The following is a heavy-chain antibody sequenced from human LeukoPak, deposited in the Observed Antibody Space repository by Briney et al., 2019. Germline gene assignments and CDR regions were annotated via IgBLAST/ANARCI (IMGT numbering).Heavy chain of an antibody. D-gene: IGHD4-17*01. CDR3: IVFGDSNH. J-gene: IGHJ5*02. V-gene: IGHV3-53*01. Sequence: GGSLRLSCAASGLTGSHNYVSWVRQAPGKGLEWVSAIHTSGDTCYADSVKGRFTIFRDTSKNTLYLQINSLRVEDTAVYYCIVFGDSNHWGQGTLVTVSS. CDR2: IHTSGDT. CDR1: GLTGSHNY.